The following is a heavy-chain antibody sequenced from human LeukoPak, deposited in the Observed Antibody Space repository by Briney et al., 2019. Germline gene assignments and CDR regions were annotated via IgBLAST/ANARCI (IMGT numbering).Heavy chain of an antibody. CDR2: ISGSGDST. CDR3: AKDYYVSGSYRHFDY. Sequence: GGSLSLSCAAAGFTFSSYAMSWVRQTPGKGLEWVSGISGSGDSTYYADSVKGRFTISRDNSKNTLYLQMNSLRAEDTAVYYCAKDYYVSGSYRHFDYWGQGTLVTVSS. V-gene: IGHV3-23*01. D-gene: IGHD3-10*01. J-gene: IGHJ4*02. CDR1: GFTFSSYA.